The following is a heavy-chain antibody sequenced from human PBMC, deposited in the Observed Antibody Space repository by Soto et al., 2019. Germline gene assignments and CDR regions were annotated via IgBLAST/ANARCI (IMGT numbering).Heavy chain of an antibody. D-gene: IGHD3-3*01. CDR2: IYYSGST. Sequence: PSETLSLTCTVSGGSISSYYWSWIRQPPGKGLEWIGYIYYSGSTNYNPSLKSRVTISVDTSKNQFSLKLSSVTAADTAVYYCAKNKYYDFGSGYYGNWFDPLGQGTLVTVSS. J-gene: IGHJ5*02. CDR1: GGSISSYY. V-gene: IGHV4-59*01. CDR3: AKNKYYDFGSGYYGNWFDP.